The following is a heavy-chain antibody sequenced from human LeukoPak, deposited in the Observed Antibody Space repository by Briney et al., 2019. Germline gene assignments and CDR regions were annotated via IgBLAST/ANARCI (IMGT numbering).Heavy chain of an antibody. D-gene: IGHD3-10*01. Sequence: SETLSLTCAVYGGSFSGYYWSWIRQPPGKGLEWIGEINHSGSTNYNPSLKSRVTISVDTSKNQFSLKLSSVTTADTAVYYCARDRDYYYGSGSYYYYWGQGTLVTVSS. J-gene: IGHJ4*02. CDR2: INHSGST. CDR1: GGSFSGYY. CDR3: ARDRDYYYGSGSYYYY. V-gene: IGHV4-34*01.